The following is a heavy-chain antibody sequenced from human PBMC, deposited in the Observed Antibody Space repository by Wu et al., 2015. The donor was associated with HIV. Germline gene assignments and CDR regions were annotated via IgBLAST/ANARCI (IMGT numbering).Heavy chain of an antibody. Sequence: QVQLVQSGPEVKKPGASVKVSCKASGYIFANSGINWVRQAPGQGLEWMGRISVYNGHTNYAQKFQGRVTVTADIYTSTVYMIVKSLTSDDTAIYYCARDFSSEPYIMDVWGQGTTVTVSS. D-gene: IGHD1-14*01. V-gene: IGHV1-18*01. CDR2: ISVYNGHT. CDR3: ARDFSSEPYIMDV. CDR1: GYIFANSG. J-gene: IGHJ6*02.